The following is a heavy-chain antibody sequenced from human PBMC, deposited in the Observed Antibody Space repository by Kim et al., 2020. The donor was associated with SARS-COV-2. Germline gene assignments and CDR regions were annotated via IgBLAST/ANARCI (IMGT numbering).Heavy chain of an antibody. V-gene: IGHV1-18*01. CDR3: ARLRDSSGYYSWFDP. J-gene: IGHJ5*02. D-gene: IGHD3-22*01. Sequence: QKLQGRVTMTTDTSTSTAYMELRSLRSDDTAVYYCARLRDSSGYYSWFDPWGQGTLVTVSS.